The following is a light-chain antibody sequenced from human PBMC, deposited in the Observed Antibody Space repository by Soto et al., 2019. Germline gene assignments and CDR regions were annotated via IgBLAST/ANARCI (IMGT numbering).Light chain of an antibody. J-gene: IGKJ1*01. CDR3: QQYAGSPET. V-gene: IGKV3-20*01. Sequence: EIVLTQSPGTLSLFPGEKATLSFRASQNFGSRSLAWYLQKPGQAPRLLVYGASTRATGCPDRFSGSGSGTDFTLTINRLEPEDFAVYYCQQYAGSPETFGQGTKVDI. CDR2: GAS. CDR1: QNFGSRS.